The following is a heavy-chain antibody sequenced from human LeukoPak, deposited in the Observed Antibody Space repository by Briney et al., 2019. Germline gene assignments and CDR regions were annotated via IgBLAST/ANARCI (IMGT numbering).Heavy chain of an antibody. J-gene: IGHJ4*02. CDR2: IYHSGST. D-gene: IGHD3-10*01. Sequence: SETLSFTCSVSGYSISSGYYRGWIRQPPGKWLEWVGSIYHSGSTYYNPSLKSRVTISVDTSKHQFSLKLSPVTAADTAVYYCARDTYYYGSGSQGVDYWGQGTLVTVSS. V-gene: IGHV4-38-2*02. CDR3: ARDTYYYGSGSQGVDY. CDR1: GYSISSGYY.